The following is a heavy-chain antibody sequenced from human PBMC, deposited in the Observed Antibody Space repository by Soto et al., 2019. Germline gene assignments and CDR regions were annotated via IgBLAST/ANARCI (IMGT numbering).Heavy chain of an antibody. CDR2: IYYSGST. V-gene: IGHV4-39*01. Sequence: SETMSLPCTVSGGSISSSSYYWGWIRQPPGKGLEWIGSIYYSGSTYYNPSLKSRVTISVDTSKNQFSLKLSSVTAADTAVYYCARSMITFGGVIVTQYYFDYWGQGTLVTVSS. CDR1: GGSISSSSYY. D-gene: IGHD3-16*02. CDR3: ARSMITFGGVIVTQYYFDY. J-gene: IGHJ4*02.